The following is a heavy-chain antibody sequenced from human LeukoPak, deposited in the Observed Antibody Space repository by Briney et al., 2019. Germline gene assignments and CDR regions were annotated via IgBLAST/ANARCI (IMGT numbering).Heavy chain of an antibody. V-gene: IGHV1-2*02. CDR2: INPNRVGT. D-gene: IGHD5-12*01. J-gene: IGHJ4*02. Sequence: ASVKVSHMHARYNFIPYFVVLVRQAPGQGLEWMGWINPNRVGTTFAQKFECRVTVNRDTAIRTVYLELSSLTFDDTDVYYWERDAISFIAVWDYWGQGTGVTVSS. CDR1: RYNFIPYF. CDR3: ERDAISFIAVWDY.